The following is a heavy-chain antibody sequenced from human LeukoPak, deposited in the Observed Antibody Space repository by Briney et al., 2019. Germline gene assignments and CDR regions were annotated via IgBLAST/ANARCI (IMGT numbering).Heavy chain of an antibody. Sequence: SETLSLTCAVSGGSFSGYYWSWIRQPPGKGLEWIGEINHSGSTNYNPSLKSRVTISVDTSKNQFSLKLSSVTAADTAVYYCARSGYDSSGSRFDYWGQGTLVTVS. V-gene: IGHV4-34*01. CDR2: INHSGST. CDR1: GGSFSGYY. D-gene: IGHD3-22*01. CDR3: ARSGYDSSGSRFDY. J-gene: IGHJ4*02.